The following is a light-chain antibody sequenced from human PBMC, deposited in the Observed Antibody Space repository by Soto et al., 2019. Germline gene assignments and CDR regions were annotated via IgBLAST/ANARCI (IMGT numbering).Light chain of an antibody. Sequence: QSALTQPASVSGSPGQSITISCTGTVGLVSWYQQHPGKVPKLIIYDDTKRPSGVPNRFSGSKSGSTAFLTVSGVQAEDEADYYCSSYAERNSVLFGGGTQLTVL. J-gene: IGLJ3*02. CDR3: SSYAERNSVL. CDR1: VGL. CDR2: DDT. V-gene: IGLV2-14*02.